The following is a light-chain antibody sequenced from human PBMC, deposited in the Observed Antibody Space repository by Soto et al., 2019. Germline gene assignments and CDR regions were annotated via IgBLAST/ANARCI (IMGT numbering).Light chain of an antibody. J-gene: IGKJ2*01. CDR2: WAS. Sequence: DIVMTQSPDSLAVSLGERDTINCKSSQSVLYNSNNKNYLAWYQQKPGQPPKLLIYWASTRESGVPDRFSGSGSGTDFTLTISSLQAEDVAVYYCQQYYTTPPYTFGQGTKLEIK. V-gene: IGKV4-1*01. CDR1: QSVLYNSNNKNY. CDR3: QQYYTTPPYT.